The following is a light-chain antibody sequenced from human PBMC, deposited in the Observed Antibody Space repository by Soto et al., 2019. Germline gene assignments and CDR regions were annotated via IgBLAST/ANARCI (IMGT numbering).Light chain of an antibody. CDR3: QQSFGPPYT. CDR2: DAS. J-gene: IGKJ2*01. Sequence: EIVLTQSPVTLSLSPGERATLSCRASQTVSNQLAWYQQKPGQAPRLLIYDASRRVTGIPARFSGSGSGTDFTLTLSSLEPEDFATYYCQQSFGPPYTFGQGTKLE. CDR1: QTVSNQ. V-gene: IGKV3-11*01.